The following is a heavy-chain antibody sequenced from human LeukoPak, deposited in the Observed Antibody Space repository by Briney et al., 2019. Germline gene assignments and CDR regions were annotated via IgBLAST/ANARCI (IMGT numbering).Heavy chain of an antibody. CDR2: INPNNPAT. D-gene: IGHD3-3*01. CDR3: ARPNFWSGYYQGY. Sequence: GASVKVSCKASGYTFNHNYLHWVRQAPGQGLEWMGWINPNNPATHSSHKFQGRVTMTSDSSISTAYMELSRLRSDDTAVYYCARPNFWSGYYQGYWGQGTLVTVSS. CDR1: GYTFNHNY. V-gene: IGHV1-2*07. J-gene: IGHJ4*02.